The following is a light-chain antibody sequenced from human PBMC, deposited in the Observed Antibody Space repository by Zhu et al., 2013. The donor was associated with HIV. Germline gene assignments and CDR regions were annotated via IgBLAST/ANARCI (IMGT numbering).Light chain of an antibody. CDR1: SSDVGVYNY. CDR2: EVS. CDR3: SSYAGSNNWV. Sequence: QSALTQPPSASGSPGQSVTISCTGTSSDVGVYNYVSWYQQHPGKAPKLMIYEVSERPSGVPDRFSGSKSGNMASLTVSGLQAEDEADYYCSSYAGSNNWVFGGGTKLTVL. J-gene: IGLJ3*02. V-gene: IGLV2-8*01.